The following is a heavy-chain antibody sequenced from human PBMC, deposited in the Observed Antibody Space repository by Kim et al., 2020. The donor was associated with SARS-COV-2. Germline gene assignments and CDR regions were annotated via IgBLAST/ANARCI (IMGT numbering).Heavy chain of an antibody. Sequence: GGSLRLSCAASGFTFSSYGMHWVRQAPGKGLEWVAVISYDGSNKYYADSVKGRFTISRDNSKNTLYLQMNSLRAEDTAVYYCAKEGFYDFWSGRSLGIDYWGQGTLVTVSS. V-gene: IGHV3-30*18. CDR1: GFTFSSYG. D-gene: IGHD3-3*01. CDR3: AKEGFYDFWSGRSLGIDY. J-gene: IGHJ4*02. CDR2: ISYDGSNK.